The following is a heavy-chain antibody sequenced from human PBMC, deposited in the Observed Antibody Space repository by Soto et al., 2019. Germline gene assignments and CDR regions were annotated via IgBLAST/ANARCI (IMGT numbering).Heavy chain of an antibody. D-gene: IGHD3-16*01. V-gene: IGHV3-33*01. CDR2: IWYNGKNK. J-gene: IGHJ6*02. CDR3: ARGGKNSYGMDV. CDR1: GFSFSSYG. Sequence: GGSLRLSCAASGFSFSSYGMHWVRQAPDKGLEWVANIWYNGKNKYYADSVKGRFTISRDNSKNTSYLQMNSLRAEDTAVYFCARGGKNSYGMDVWGQGTTVT.